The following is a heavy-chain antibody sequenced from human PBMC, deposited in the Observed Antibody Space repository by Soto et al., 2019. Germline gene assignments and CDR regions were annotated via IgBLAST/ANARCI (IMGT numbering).Heavy chain of an antibody. V-gene: IGHV4-39*02. CDR1: GRSISSSSYD. D-gene: IGHD6-13*01. CDR3: ARDSSSWYYGMDV. J-gene: IGHJ6*02. Sequence: SETVSLTCTVAGRSISSSSYDWGRIRQPRGKGREGVGSIHYSGSTNYNPSLKGRVTISVDTSKSTVSLKLSSVTAADTAVYYCARDSSSWYYGMDVWGQGTTVTVSS. CDR2: IHYSGST.